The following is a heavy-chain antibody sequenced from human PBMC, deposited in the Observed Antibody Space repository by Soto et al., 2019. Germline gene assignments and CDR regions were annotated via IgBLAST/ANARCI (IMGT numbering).Heavy chain of an antibody. CDR2: INPNSGGT. D-gene: IGHD1-1*01. V-gene: IGHV1-2*02. CDR1: GYTFSEYY. J-gene: IGHJ4*02. Sequence: ASVKVSCKASGYTFSEYYIRWVRQAPGQGLEWMGWINPNSGGTKYAPKFQGGVTMTRDTSITTAYMELSRLRSGDTAVYYCAREPATAKPEGVDFWGQGTLVTVSS. CDR3: AREPATAKPEGVDF.